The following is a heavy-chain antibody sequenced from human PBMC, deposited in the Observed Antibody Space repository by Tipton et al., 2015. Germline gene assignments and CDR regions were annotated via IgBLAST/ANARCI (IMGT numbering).Heavy chain of an antibody. Sequence: QSGPEVKKPGASVKVSCKASGYTFTTYYMHWVRQAPGQGLEWMGWINPYTGATDYAQSFQGRVTMTRDTSISTSYMELTRLRSDDTAVYYCARVHYSSGYFFYFDYWGQGTLVTVSS. CDR2: INPYTGAT. CDR3: ARVHYSSGYFFYFDY. D-gene: IGHD3-22*01. J-gene: IGHJ4*02. CDR1: GYTFTTYY. V-gene: IGHV1-2*02.